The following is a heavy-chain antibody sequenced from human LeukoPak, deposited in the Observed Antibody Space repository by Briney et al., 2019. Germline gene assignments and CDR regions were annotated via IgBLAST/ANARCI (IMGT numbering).Heavy chain of an antibody. J-gene: IGHJ4*02. CDR1: GGSMSPYH. Sequence: SETLSLTCTVSGGSMSPYHWGWIRQPPGEGLEWTGYIYYSGSTNYNPSLNSRVTIPVDTSKNQFSLRLSSVTAADTAIYYCARAVSGRFDYWGQGTLVTVSS. D-gene: IGHD6-19*01. CDR3: ARAVSGRFDY. V-gene: IGHV4-59*08. CDR2: IYYSGST.